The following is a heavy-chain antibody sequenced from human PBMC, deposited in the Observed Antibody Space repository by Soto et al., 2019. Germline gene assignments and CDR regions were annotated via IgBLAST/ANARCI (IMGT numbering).Heavy chain of an antibody. CDR3: ASSSRGYGDYFDY. CDR1: GYTFTGYY. J-gene: IGHJ4*02. D-gene: IGHD5-12*01. Sequence: ASVKVSCKASGYTFTGYYMHWVRQAPGQGLEWMGWINPNSGGTNYAQKFQGWVTMTRDTSISTAYMELSSLRSEDTAVYYCASSSRGYGDYFDYWGQGTLVTVSS. CDR2: INPNSGGT. V-gene: IGHV1-2*04.